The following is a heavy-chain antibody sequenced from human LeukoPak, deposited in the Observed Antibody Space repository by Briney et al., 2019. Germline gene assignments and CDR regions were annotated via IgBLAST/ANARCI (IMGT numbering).Heavy chain of an antibody. D-gene: IGHD3-22*01. CDR1: GGSISSYY. CDR2: IYYSGST. J-gene: IGHJ3*02. Sequence: PSETLPLTCTVSGGSISSYYWSWIRQPPGKGLEWIGYIYYSGSTNYNPSLKSRVTISVDTSKNQFSLKLSSVTAADTAVYYCARDTIYYDSSGYYWGAFDIWGQGTMVTVSS. CDR3: ARDTIYYDSSGYYWGAFDI. V-gene: IGHV4-59*01.